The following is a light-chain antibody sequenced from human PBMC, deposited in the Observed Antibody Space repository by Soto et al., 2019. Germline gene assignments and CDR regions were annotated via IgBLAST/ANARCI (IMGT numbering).Light chain of an antibody. J-gene: IGLJ2*01. CDR2: GND. CDR1: SSNIGGNI. CDR3: AAWDDSLNGVV. Sequence: QSVLTQPPSASGTPGQRVTISCSGSSSNIGGNIVNWYQQLPGTAPKLLIFGNDQRPSWVPVRFSGSKSGTSASLAISGLQSEDEANYYCAAWDDSLNGVVFGGGTKLTVL. V-gene: IGLV1-44*01.